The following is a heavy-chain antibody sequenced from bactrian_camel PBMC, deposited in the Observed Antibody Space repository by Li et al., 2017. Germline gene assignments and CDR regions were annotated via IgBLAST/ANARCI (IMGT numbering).Heavy chain of an antibody. V-gene: IGHV3S55*01. CDR1: YSDRYYC. J-gene: IGHJ4*01. D-gene: IGHD2*01. Sequence: HVQLVESGGGSVRAGGSLTLSCAASYSDRYYCIVWFRQAPGKEREGVAALDSDGTTYTSDSVKGRFAISKDNAKNTLYLQMNSLKPEDCGMYYCSADFGRLLFYLLGSPELPLLGTGDPGHRL. CDR3: SADFGRLLFYLLGSPELPL. CDR2: LDSDGTT.